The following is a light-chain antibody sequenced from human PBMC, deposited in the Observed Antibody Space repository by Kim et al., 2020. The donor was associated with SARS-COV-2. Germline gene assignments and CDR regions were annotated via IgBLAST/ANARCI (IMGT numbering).Light chain of an antibody. CDR3: QQRSNWPPIT. CDR1: QSVNNY. V-gene: IGKV3-11*01. CDR2: EAS. Sequence: SPGERATLSCRASQSVNNYLAWYQQKPGQAPRLLIYEASNRATGIPTRFSGSGSGTDFTLTISSLEPEDFAVYYCQQRSNWPPITFGPGTKVDIK. J-gene: IGKJ3*01.